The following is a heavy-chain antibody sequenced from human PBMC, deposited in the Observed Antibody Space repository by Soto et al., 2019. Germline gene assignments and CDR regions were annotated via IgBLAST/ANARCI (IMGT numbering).Heavy chain of an antibody. J-gene: IGHJ6*02. V-gene: IGHV2-5*02. Sequence: QITLKESGPTLVKPTQTLTLTCTFSGLSLSTTGVGVGWIRQPPGKALEWLALIYWDDDKRYSPSLKSRLTITKDPAKNQVALTMTTMDPVDTATYYCVQSRCGGDCLESYSSHSYYGLDVWGQGTTVTVSS. CDR3: VQSRCGGDCLESYSSHSYYGLDV. CDR1: GLSLSTTGVG. CDR2: IYWDDDK. D-gene: IGHD2-21*02.